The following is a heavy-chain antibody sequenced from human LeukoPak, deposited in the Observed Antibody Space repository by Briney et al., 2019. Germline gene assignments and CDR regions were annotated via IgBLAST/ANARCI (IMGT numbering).Heavy chain of an antibody. CDR2: ISWNSGSI. Sequence: SGGSLRLSCAASGFTFDDYAMHWVRQAPGKGLEWVSGISWNSGSIGYADSVKGRFTISRDNAKNSLYLQMNSLRAEDTALYYCAKALNYDILTGYHGAFDIWGQGTMVTVSS. CDR3: AKALNYDILTGYHGAFDI. V-gene: IGHV3-9*01. J-gene: IGHJ3*02. CDR1: GFTFDDYA. D-gene: IGHD3-9*01.